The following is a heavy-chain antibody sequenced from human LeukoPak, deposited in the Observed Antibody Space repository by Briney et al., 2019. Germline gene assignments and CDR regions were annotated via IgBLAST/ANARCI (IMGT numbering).Heavy chain of an antibody. Sequence: GGSLRLSCAASGFTFSSYAMSWVRQAPGKGLGWVSAISGSGGSTYYADSVKGRFTISRDNSKNTLYLQMNSLRAEDTAVYYCAKLILVVVIRDAFDIWGQGTMVTVSS. V-gene: IGHV3-23*01. CDR1: GFTFSSYA. CDR2: ISGSGGST. J-gene: IGHJ3*02. CDR3: AKLILVVVIRDAFDI. D-gene: IGHD3-22*01.